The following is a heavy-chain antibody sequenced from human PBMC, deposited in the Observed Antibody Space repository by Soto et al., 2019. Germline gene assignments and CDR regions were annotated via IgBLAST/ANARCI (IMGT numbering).Heavy chain of an antibody. CDR1: GFTFSSSA. V-gene: IGHV1-58*01. Sequence: QMHLVQSGPEVKRPGTSLKVSCKASGFTFSSSAVQWVRQARGQPLEWIGWIVLGNGNTNYAQKFQQRVTITRDMSTSTAYMEVMSLTSEDTAVYYCATRIGNIGWYWLDTWGQGTLVTVSS. D-gene: IGHD6-19*01. CDR2: IVLGNGNT. CDR3: ATRIGNIGWYWLDT. J-gene: IGHJ5*02.